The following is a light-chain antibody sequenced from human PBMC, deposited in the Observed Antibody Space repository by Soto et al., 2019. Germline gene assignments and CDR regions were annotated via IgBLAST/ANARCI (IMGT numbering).Light chain of an antibody. J-gene: IGKJ4*01. CDR1: HDISDY. CDR2: DAS. CDR3: QQYDNVPLT. V-gene: IGKV1-33*01. Sequence: DVHITQSPSSLSASVVYIFTMTCQASHDISDYLNWYQHKPGEAPKLLIYDASKLEAGVPSRFSGRGSGADFTFSISSLQPEDIATYYCQQYDNVPLTFGGGTKVDIK.